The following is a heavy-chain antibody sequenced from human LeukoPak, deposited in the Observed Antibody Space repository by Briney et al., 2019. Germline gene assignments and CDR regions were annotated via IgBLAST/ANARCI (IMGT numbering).Heavy chain of an antibody. Sequence: GGSLRLSCAASGFTFSSYSMNRVRQAPGKGLEWVSSISSSSSYIYYADSVKGRFTISRDNAKNSLYLQMNSLRAEDTAVYYCARDSSPYYYGSGSHGDAFDIWGQGTMVTVSS. CDR1: GFTFSSYS. CDR3: ARDSSPYYYGSGSHGDAFDI. CDR2: ISSSSSYI. D-gene: IGHD3-10*01. J-gene: IGHJ3*02. V-gene: IGHV3-21*01.